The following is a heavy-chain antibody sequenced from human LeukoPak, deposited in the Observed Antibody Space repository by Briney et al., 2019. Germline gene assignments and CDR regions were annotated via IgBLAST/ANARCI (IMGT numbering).Heavy chain of an antibody. V-gene: IGHV4-59*08. J-gene: IGHJ5*02. Sequence: KPSETLSLTCTVSGGFISSYYWSWIRQPPGKGLEWIGYIYYSGSTNYNPSLKSRVTISVDTSKNQFSLKLSSVTAADTAVYYCARQRIHWFDPWGQGTLVTVSS. CDR3: ARQRIHWFDP. CDR2: IYYSGST. CDR1: GGFISSYY.